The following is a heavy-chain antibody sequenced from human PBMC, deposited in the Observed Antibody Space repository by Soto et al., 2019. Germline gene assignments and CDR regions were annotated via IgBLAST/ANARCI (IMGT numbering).Heavy chain of an antibody. CDR2: IIPIFGTA. V-gene: IGHV1-69*13. J-gene: IGHJ1*01. D-gene: IGHD6-6*01. Sequence: ASVKVSCKASGGTFSSYAISWVRQAPGQGLEWMGGIIPIFGTANYAQKFQGRVTITADESTSTAYMELSSLRSEDTAVYYCARMIAARQTFGYFQHWGQGTLVTVSS. CDR3: ARMIAARQTFGYFQH. CDR1: GGTFSSYA.